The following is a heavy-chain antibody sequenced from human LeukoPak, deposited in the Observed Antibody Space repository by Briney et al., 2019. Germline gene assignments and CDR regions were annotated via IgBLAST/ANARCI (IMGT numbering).Heavy chain of an antibody. V-gene: IGHV1-2*02. CDR2: INPNSGGT. CDR3: ARDYGDYPSY. D-gene: IGHD4-17*01. J-gene: IGHJ4*02. CDR1: GYTFTGYY. Sequence: ASVKVSCKASGYTFTGYYIHWVRQAPGQGLEWMGWINPNSGGTNYGQKFQGRVTMPRDTSITTAYMELSGLRSDDTAVYYCARDYGDYPSYWGQGTLVTVSS.